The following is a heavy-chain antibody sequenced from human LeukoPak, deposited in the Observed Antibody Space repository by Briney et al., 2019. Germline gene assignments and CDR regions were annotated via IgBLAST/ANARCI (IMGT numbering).Heavy chain of an antibody. V-gene: IGHV3-23*01. J-gene: IGHJ4*02. CDR1: GFTFNNYL. Sequence: GGSLRLSCAASGFTFNNYLMSWVRQALGKGLEWVSVLFTGGGRTLYADSVKGRFTISGDTSRTTLYLQMNGLRAEDTAVYYCAKECDYSPGHKFDLWGQGTLVTVSP. CDR2: LFTGGGRT. D-gene: IGHD3-10*01. CDR3: AKECDYSPGHKFDL.